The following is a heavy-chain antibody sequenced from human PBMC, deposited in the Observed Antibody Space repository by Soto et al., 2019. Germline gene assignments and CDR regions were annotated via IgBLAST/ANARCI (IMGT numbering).Heavy chain of an antibody. CDR1: GFSLSNARMG. J-gene: IGHJ4*02. Sequence: QVTLKESGPVLVKPTETLTLTCTVSGFSLSNARMGVSWIRQPPGKALEWLAHIFSNDEKSYNTSLKSRLTISKDTSKSQVVLTMTNMDPVDTATYYCARTRGGLYYFDYWGQGTLVTVSS. D-gene: IGHD3-16*01. CDR3: ARTRGGLYYFDY. V-gene: IGHV2-26*01. CDR2: IFSNDEK.